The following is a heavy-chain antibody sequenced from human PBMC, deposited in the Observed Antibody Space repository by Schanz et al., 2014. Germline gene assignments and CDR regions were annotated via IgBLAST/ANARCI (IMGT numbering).Heavy chain of an antibody. CDR1: GFAFSSFA. V-gene: IGHV3-21*01. CDR2: VSRSTPDI. J-gene: IGHJ5*02. D-gene: IGHD2-2*01. Sequence: EVQLLESGGGLVKPGGSLRLSCVASGFAFSSFAMTWVRQAPGKGLEWVSYVSRSTPDIYYADSVKGRFTMSRDNAKNSLFLQMNSLRAEDTAVYYCARAGYDADNWFDPWGQGTLVTVSS. CDR3: ARAGYDADNWFDP.